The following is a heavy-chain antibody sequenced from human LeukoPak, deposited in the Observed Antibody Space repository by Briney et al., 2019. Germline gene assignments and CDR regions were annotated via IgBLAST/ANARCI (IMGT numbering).Heavy chain of an antibody. Sequence: PGGSLRLSCAASGFTLSSYGMHWVRQAPGKGLEWVAVIWYGGSNKYYADSVKGRFTISRDNAKNSLYLQMNSLRAEDTAVYFCASGNSFDYWGQGTLVTVSS. CDR1: GFTLSSYG. V-gene: IGHV3-33*08. J-gene: IGHJ4*02. CDR3: ASGNSFDY. CDR2: IWYGGSNK.